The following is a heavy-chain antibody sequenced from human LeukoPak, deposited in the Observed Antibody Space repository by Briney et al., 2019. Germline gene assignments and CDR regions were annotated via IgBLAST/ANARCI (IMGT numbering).Heavy chain of an antibody. D-gene: IGHD3-22*01. CDR1: GGSISSSSYY. CDR3: ARLHYYDSSGYYYDFDY. V-gene: IGHV4-39*01. CDR2: IYYSGST. J-gene: IGHJ4*02. Sequence: PSETLSLTCTVSGGSISSSSYYWGWIRQSPVKGLEWIGSIYYSGSTYYNPSLKSRVTISVDTSKNQFSLKLSSVTAADTAVYYCARLHYYDSSGYYYDFDYWGQGTLVTVSS.